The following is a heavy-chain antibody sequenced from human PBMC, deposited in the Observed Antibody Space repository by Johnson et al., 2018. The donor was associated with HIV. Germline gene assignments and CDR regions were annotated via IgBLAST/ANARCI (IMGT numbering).Heavy chain of an antibody. V-gene: IGHV3-11*04. CDR1: GFTFSDYY. CDR2: ISGSGSTI. Sequence: VQLVESGGGLVKPGGSLRLSCAASGFTFSDYYMSWIRQAPGTGLEWVSYISGSGSTIYYADSVKGRFTISRDNAKNSLYLQMNSLRAEDTAVYYCARESLGGGSYWGDDAFDIWGQGTMVTVSS. D-gene: IGHD1-26*01. CDR3: ARESLGGGSYWGDDAFDI. J-gene: IGHJ3*02.